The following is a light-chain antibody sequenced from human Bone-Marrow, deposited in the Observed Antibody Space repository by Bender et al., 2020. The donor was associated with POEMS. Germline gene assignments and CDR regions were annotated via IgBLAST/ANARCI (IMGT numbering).Light chain of an antibody. CDR3: SLYTSDFWV. Sequence: QSALTQPASVSGSPGQSITISCTGTSSDVGGYNYVSWYQQHPGKAPNLMIYDVSNRPSGISNRFSGSKSGNTASLTISGLQAEDEADYYCSLYTSDFWVFGGGTKLTVL. CDR1: SSDVGGYNY. CDR2: DVS. J-gene: IGLJ3*02. V-gene: IGLV2-14*01.